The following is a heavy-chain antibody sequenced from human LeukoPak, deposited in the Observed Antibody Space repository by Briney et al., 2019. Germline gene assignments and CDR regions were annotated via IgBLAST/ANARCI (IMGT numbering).Heavy chain of an antibody. Sequence: ASVKVSGKASGHMFTDYYMHWVRQAPGQGLEWMGWMNVDSGGTKYAQKFQGRVTMTRDTSISTAFMDLTRLRSDDTAVYYCARDSKVTGTSFDSWGQGTLVTVSS. CDR3: ARDSKVTGTSFDS. J-gene: IGHJ4*02. CDR2: MNVDSGGT. V-gene: IGHV1-2*02. D-gene: IGHD6-19*01. CDR1: GHMFTDYY.